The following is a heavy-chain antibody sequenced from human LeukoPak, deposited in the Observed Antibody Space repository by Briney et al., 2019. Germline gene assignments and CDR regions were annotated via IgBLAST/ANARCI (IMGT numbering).Heavy chain of an antibody. D-gene: IGHD5-24*01. CDR2: ISSSSSTI. J-gene: IGHJ4*02. CDR3: ARDAERVEMATDFDY. Sequence: PGGSLRLSCAASGFTFSSYSMNLVRQAPGKGLEWVSYISSSSSTISYADSVKGRFTISRDNAKNSLYLQMNSLRNEDTAVYYCARDAERVEMATDFDYWGQGTLVTVSS. V-gene: IGHV3-48*02. CDR1: GFTFSSYS.